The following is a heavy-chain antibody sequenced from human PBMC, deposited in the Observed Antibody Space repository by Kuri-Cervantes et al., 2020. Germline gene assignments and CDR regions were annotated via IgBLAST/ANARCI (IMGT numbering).Heavy chain of an antibody. CDR1: GFTFRSYA. J-gene: IGHJ4*02. Sequence: GESLKISCIASGFTFRSYAIHWVRQAPGKGLEWVAVVSKDENDKYYGDSVKGRFTISRDNSKNTLYLQMNSLRAEDTAVYYCARDAGPVVYYFDYWGQGTLVTVSS. D-gene: IGHD6-13*01. CDR3: ARDAGPVVYYFDY. V-gene: IGHV3-30*01. CDR2: VSKDENDK.